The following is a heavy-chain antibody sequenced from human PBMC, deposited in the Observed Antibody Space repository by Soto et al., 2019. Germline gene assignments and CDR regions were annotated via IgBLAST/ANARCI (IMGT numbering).Heavy chain of an antibody. D-gene: IGHD4-17*01. V-gene: IGHV1-18*01. Sequence: QVQLVQSGGEVKKPGGSVKVSCKASGYTFTSYEINWVRQAPGQGLEWMGWISAYNGNTNYAQKVQGRVTMTTDTTTSTAYMELRSLRSDDTAMYYCARFLHYGDYPLGYWGQGTLVTVSS. CDR2: ISAYNGNT. CDR3: ARFLHYGDYPLGY. J-gene: IGHJ4*02. CDR1: GYTFTSYE.